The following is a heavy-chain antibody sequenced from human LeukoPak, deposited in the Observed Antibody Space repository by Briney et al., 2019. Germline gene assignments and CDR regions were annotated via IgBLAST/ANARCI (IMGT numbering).Heavy chain of an antibody. CDR3: ARSSDKPGAFDI. D-gene: IGHD1-14*01. CDR2: ISSSGTTI. Sequence: GRSLRLSCAASGFTFSSYGMHWVRQAPGKGLEWVSYISSSGTTIYYADSVKGRLTISRDNAKNSLYLQMNSLRAEDTAVYYCARSSDKPGAFDIWGQGTMVTVSS. CDR1: GFTFSSYG. V-gene: IGHV3-48*04. J-gene: IGHJ3*02.